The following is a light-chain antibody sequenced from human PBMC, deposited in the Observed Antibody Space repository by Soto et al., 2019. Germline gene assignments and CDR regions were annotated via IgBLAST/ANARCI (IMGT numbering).Light chain of an antibody. J-gene: IGKJ1*01. CDR3: QKYNNWPPDRT. CDR2: GAS. CDR1: QSVGSN. V-gene: IGKV3-15*01. Sequence: EIVMTQSPATLSVSPGERATLSCRASQSVGSNLAWYQQKPGQAPRLLIYGASTRDTGIPARFGGSGSGIEFTPTICLLQSDAFAIYFCQKYNNWPPDRTFGQGTKVAIK.